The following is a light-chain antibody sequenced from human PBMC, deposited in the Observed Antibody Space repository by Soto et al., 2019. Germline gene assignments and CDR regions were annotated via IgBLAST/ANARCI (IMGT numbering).Light chain of an antibody. V-gene: IGKV3-15*01. CDR2: GAS. Sequence: EIVMTQSPATLSVSPGERATLSCSASQSVSSNLAWYQQTPGQAPRLLIYGASTRATGIPARFSGSGSGTEFTDTISSLQSEDFAVYYCQQYNNWPPYTFGQETKLEIK. CDR1: QSVSSN. J-gene: IGKJ2*01. CDR3: QQYNNWPPYT.